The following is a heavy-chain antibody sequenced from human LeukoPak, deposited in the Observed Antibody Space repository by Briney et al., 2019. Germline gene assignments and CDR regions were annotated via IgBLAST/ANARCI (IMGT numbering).Heavy chain of an antibody. Sequence: GGSLRLSCAASGFTFSSYAMSWVRQAPGKGLERVSVISGSGGSTYYADSVKGRFTISRDNSKNTLYLQMNSLRAEDTAVYYCAKYLGSSAYYYYMDVWGKGTTVTVSS. CDR3: AKYLGSSAYYYYMDV. J-gene: IGHJ6*03. CDR2: ISGSGGST. V-gene: IGHV3-23*01. CDR1: GFTFSSYA. D-gene: IGHD6-6*01.